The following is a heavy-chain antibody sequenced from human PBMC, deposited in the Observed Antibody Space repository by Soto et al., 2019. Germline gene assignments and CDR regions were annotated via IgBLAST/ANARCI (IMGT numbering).Heavy chain of an antibody. J-gene: IGHJ4*02. CDR3: ARATGSNHPFDY. Sequence: VQLVESGGGLVQPGGSLRLSCAATGFTFSTYWMHWVRQGPGKGLVWVSRISTDGSSTTYAESVKGRFTISRDNAKNTLNLQMNSLRAEDTAVYYCARATGSNHPFDYWGQGSLVTVSS. V-gene: IGHV3-74*01. D-gene: IGHD2-2*01. CDR1: GFTFSTYW. CDR2: ISTDGSST.